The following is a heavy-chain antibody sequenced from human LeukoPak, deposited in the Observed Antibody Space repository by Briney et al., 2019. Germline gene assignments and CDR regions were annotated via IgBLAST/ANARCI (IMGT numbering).Heavy chain of an antibody. CDR3: ARVGYRQQLVLDY. V-gene: IGHV4-59*08. J-gene: IGHJ4*02. D-gene: IGHD6-13*01. CDR1: GGSISNYY. CDR2: IYHSGNTNYNT. Sequence: SETLSLTCTVSGGSISNYYWSWIRQPPGKGLEWIAYIYHSGNTNYNTNYNPSLKSRLTLSVDTSKNQFSLKLSSVTAADTAVYYCARVGYRQQLVLDYWGQGTLVTVSS.